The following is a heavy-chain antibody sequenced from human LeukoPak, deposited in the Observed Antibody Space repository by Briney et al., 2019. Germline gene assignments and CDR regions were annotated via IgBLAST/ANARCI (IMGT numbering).Heavy chain of an antibody. CDR2: INPSGGGT. V-gene: IGHV1-46*01. D-gene: IGHD4-17*01. CDR3: AREPPGDYGLDY. J-gene: IGHJ4*02. CDR1: GYTFTSYY. Sequence: GASVKVSCKASGYTFTSYYMHWVRQAPGQGLEWMGIINPSGGGTSYAQKFQGRVTMTRDTSTSTVYMELSSLRSEDTAVYYCAREPPGDYGLDYWGQGTLVTVSS.